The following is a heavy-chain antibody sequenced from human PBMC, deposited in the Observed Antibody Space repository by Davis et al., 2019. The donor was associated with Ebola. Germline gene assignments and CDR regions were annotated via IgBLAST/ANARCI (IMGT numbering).Heavy chain of an antibody. CDR3: ARRPYYYYGMDV. CDR1: GGSISSGGYY. Sequence: SETLSLTCTVSGGSISSGGYYWSWIRQHPGKGLEWIGYIHYSGSTYYNPSLRTRVTISLDTSKNQFSLKLSSVTAADTAVYYCARRPYYYYGMDVWGKGTTVTVSS. CDR2: IHYSGST. V-gene: IGHV4-31*03. J-gene: IGHJ6*04.